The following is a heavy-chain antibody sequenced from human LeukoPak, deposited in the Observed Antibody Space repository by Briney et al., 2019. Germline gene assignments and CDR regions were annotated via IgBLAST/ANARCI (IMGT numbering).Heavy chain of an antibody. Sequence: ASVKVSCKASGYTFTSYGISWVRLAPGQGLEWMGWISAYNGNTNYAQKLQGRVTMTTDTSTSTAYMELRSLRSDDTAVYYCATVAGIISHNWFDPWGQGTLVTVSS. J-gene: IGHJ5*02. V-gene: IGHV1-18*01. CDR2: ISAYNGNT. CDR1: GYTFTSYG. D-gene: IGHD6-19*01. CDR3: ATVAGIISHNWFDP.